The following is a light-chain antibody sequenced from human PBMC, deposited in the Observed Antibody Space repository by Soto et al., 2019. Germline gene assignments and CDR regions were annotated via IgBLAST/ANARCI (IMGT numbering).Light chain of an antibody. V-gene: IGKV3-15*01. J-gene: IGKJ4*01. CDR3: QQYNNWPLT. CDR1: QTVSNN. Sequence: EIVMTQSPATLSVSPGEKATLSCRASQTVSNNLAWYQQKPGQAPRLLIYFASTRATGIPARFSGSGSGTDFTLTISSLQSEYFAVYYFQQYNNWPLTFGGGTKVETK. CDR2: FAS.